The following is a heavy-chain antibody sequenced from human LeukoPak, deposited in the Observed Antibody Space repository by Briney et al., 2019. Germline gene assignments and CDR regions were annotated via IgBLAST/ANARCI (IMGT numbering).Heavy chain of an antibody. CDR2: IYYSGST. CDR1: GGSISSSSYY. Sequence: SATLSLTCTVSGGSISSSSYYWGWIRQPPGKGLEWIGSIYYSGSTYYNPSLKSRVTISVDTSKNQFSLKLSSVTAADTAVYYCARGRGYSSSWLPTDFDYWGQGTLVTVSS. J-gene: IGHJ4*02. D-gene: IGHD6-13*01. CDR3: ARGRGYSSSWLPTDFDY. V-gene: IGHV4-39*07.